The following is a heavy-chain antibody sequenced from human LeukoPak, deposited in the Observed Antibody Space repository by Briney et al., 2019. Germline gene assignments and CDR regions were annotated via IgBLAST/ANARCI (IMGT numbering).Heavy chain of an antibody. CDR2: IYYSGST. CDR3: ARLPRFTGVDY. CDR1: GGSISSSSYY. D-gene: IGHD7-27*01. J-gene: IGHJ4*02. Sequence: PSETLFLTCTVSGGSISSSSYYWGWIRQPPGKGLEWIGSIYYSGSTYYNPSLKSRVTISVDTSKNQFSLKLSSVTAADTAVYYCARLPRFTGVDYWGQGTLVTVSS. V-gene: IGHV4-39*01.